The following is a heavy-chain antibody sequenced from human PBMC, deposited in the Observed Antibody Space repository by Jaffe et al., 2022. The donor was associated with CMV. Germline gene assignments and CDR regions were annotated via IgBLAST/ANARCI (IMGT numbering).Heavy chain of an antibody. J-gene: IGHJ6*02. CDR3: ARVPRDYYYYYGMDV. V-gene: IGHV3-7*01. Sequence: EVQLVESGGGLVQPGGSLRLSCAASGFTFSSYWMSWVRQAPGKGLEWVANIKQDGSEKYYVDSVKGRFTISRDNAKNSLYLQMNSLRAEDTAVYYCARVPRDYYYYYGMDVWGQGTTVTVSS. CDR1: GFTFSSYW. CDR2: IKQDGSEK.